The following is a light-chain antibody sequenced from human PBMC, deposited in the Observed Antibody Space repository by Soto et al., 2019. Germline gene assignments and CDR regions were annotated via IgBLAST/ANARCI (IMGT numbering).Light chain of an antibody. J-gene: IGLJ1*01. CDR2: EVS. Sequence: QSVLTPPASVSGSPGQSITISCPGTSSDVGSYNLVSWYQQHPGKAPKLMIYEVSKRPSGVSNRFSGSKSGNTASLTISGLQAEDEADYYCCSYAGSSTYVFGTGTKVTVL. V-gene: IGLV2-23*02. CDR3: CSYAGSSTYV. CDR1: SSDVGSYNL.